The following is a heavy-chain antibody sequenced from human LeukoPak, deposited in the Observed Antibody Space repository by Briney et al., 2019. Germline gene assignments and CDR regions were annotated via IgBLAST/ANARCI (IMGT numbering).Heavy chain of an antibody. J-gene: IGHJ4*02. Sequence: SETLSLTCTVSGGSVSSGSYYWSWIRQPPGKGLEWIGYIYYSGSTNYNPSLKSRVTISVGTSKNQFSLKLSSVTAADTAVYYCARVDSSSWYLDFDYWGQGTLVTVSS. V-gene: IGHV4-61*01. CDR1: GGSVSSGSYY. D-gene: IGHD6-13*01. CDR2: IYYSGST. CDR3: ARVDSSSWYLDFDY.